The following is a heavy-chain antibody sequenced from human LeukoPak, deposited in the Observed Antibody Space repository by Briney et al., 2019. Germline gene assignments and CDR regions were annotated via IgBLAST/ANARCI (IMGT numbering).Heavy chain of an antibody. J-gene: IGHJ4*02. CDR3: ARDGDSGSDY. D-gene: IGHD5-12*01. V-gene: IGHV4-61*02. CDR2: IYTSGST. Sequence: PPQTLSLTCTVSGGSISSGSYYWSWIRQPAGKGLEWIGRIYTSGSTNYNPSLKSRVTISVDTSKNQFSLKLSSVTAADTAVYYCARDGDSGSDYWGQGTLVTVSS. CDR1: GGSISSGSYY.